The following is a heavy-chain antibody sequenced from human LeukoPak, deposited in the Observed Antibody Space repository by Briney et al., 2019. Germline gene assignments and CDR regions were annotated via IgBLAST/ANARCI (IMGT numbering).Heavy chain of an antibody. J-gene: IGHJ4*02. CDR3: ARRRYYYDSSGYYYYFDY. V-gene: IGHV3-21*04. D-gene: IGHD3-22*01. Sequence: AGGSLRLSCAASGFTFSSYSMNWVRQAPGKGLEWVSSITSSSSYIYYADSVKGRFTISRDNAKNSLYLQMNSLRAEDTALYHCARRRYYYDSSGYYYYFDYWGQGTLVTVSS. CDR2: ITSSSSYI. CDR1: GFTFSSYS.